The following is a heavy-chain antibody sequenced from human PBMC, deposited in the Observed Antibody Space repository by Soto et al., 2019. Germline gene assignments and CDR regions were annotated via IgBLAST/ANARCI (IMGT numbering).Heavy chain of an antibody. D-gene: IGHD3-10*01. J-gene: IGHJ5*02. CDR2: ISDSGGST. CDR3: ARELYYGSGSYCWFDP. CDR1: GFTFSVYD. Sequence: GGSLRLSCSASGFTFSVYDMNWVRQAPGKGLEWVSVISDSGGSTNYADSVKGRFAISRDNSRNMLYLQINNLRVEDTAVYYCARELYYGSGSYCWFDPWGQGTLVTVSS. V-gene: IGHV3-23*01.